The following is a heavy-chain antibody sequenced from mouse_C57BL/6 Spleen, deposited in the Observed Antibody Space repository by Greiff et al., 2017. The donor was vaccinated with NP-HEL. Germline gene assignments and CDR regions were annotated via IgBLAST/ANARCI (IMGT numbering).Heavy chain of an antibody. V-gene: IGHV1-80*01. Sequence: QLQQSGAELVKPGASVKISCKASGYAFSSYWMNWVKQRPGKGLEWIGQIYPGDGDTNYNGKFKGKATLTADKSSSTAYMQLSSLTSEDSAVYFCARNGNYEGAWFAYWGQGTLVTVSA. CDR2: IYPGDGDT. CDR1: GYAFSSYW. CDR3: ARNGNYEGAWFAY. J-gene: IGHJ3*01. D-gene: IGHD2-1*01.